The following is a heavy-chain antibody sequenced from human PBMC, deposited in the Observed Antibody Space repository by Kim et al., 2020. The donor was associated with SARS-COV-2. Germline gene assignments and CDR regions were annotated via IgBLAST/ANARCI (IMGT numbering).Heavy chain of an antibody. CDR3: AREGLEAGRDLAAVPAIYGMDV. Sequence: SETLSLTCTVSGGSISSYYWSWIRQPPGKGLEWIGYIYYSGSTNYNPSLKSRVTISVDTSKNQFSLKLSSVTAADTAVYYCAREGLEAGRDLAAVPAIYGMDVWGQGTTVTVSS. CDR1: GGSISSYY. J-gene: IGHJ6*02. D-gene: IGHD6-13*01. CDR2: IYYSGST. V-gene: IGHV4-59*13.